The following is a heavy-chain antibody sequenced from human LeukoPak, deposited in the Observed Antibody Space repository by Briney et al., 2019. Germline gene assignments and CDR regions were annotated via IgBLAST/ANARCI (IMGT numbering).Heavy chain of an antibody. CDR1: GFTFSSYA. V-gene: IGHV3-30-3*02. D-gene: IGHD2-15*01. CDR2: ISYDGSNK. J-gene: IGHJ4*02. Sequence: PGGSLRLSCAASGFTFSSYAMHWVRQAPGKGLEWVAVISYDGSNKYYADSVKGRFTISRDNSENMVYLQMNSLRPEDTAIYYCAKRGGPTRGAMYLYYFDSWGQGTLVTVSS. CDR3: AKRGGPTRGAMYLYYFDS.